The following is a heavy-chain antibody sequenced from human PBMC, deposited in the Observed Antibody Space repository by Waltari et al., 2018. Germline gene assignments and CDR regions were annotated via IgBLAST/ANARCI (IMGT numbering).Heavy chain of an antibody. CDR1: GGSISSGSYY. CDR3: ATSVAGPPGDY. V-gene: IGHV4-61*02. J-gene: IGHJ4*02. Sequence: QVQLQESGPGLVKPSQTLSLTCTVSGGSISSGSYYWSWIRQPAGKGLGWIGRIYTSGSTNYNPSLKSRVTISVDTSKNQFSLKLSSVTAADTAVYYCATSVAGPPGDYWGQGTLVTVSS. CDR2: IYTSGST. D-gene: IGHD6-19*01.